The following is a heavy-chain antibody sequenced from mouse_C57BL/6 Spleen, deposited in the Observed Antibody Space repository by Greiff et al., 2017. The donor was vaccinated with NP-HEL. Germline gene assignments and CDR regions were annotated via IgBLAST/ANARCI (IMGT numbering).Heavy chain of an antibody. CDR1: GYSITSGYY. D-gene: IGHD1-1*01. CDR3: ARGNYYGSTFDY. CDR2: ISYDGSN. Sequence: EVKLQASGPGLVKPSQSLSLTCSVTGYSITSGYYWNWIRQFPGNKLEWMGYISYDGSNNYNPSLKNRISITRDTSKNQFFLKLNSVTTEDTATYYCARGNYYGSTFDYWGQGTTLTVSS. V-gene: IGHV3-6*01. J-gene: IGHJ2*01.